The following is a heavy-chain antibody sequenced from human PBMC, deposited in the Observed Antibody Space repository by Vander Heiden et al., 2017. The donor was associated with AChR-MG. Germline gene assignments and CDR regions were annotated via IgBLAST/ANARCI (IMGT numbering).Heavy chain of an antibody. D-gene: IGHD2-2*02. J-gene: IGHJ6*02. CDR3: ARAYVDCSSTSCYIHGMDV. V-gene: IGHV3-33*01. CDR1: AFTFSSYG. CDR2: IWYDGSNK. Sequence: VQLVESGGVVVQPGRSLRLSCAASAFTFSSYGMHWVRQAPGKGMEWVAVIWYDGSNKYYADSVKGRFTISRDNSKNTLYLQMNSLRAEDTAVYYCARAYVDCSSTSCYIHGMDVWGQGTTVTVSS.